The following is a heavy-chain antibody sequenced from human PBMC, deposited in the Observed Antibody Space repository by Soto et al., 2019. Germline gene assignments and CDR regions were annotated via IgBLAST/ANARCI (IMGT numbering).Heavy chain of an antibody. CDR1: GFTFSSYA. CDR2: ISSNGGST. J-gene: IGHJ4*02. V-gene: IGHV3-64D*06. CDR3: VKSRFSSSWYRGSNLDY. D-gene: IGHD6-13*01. Sequence: LRLSCSASGFTFSSYAMHWVRQAPGKGLEYVSAISSNGGSTYYADSVKGRFTISRDNSKNTLYLQMSSLRAEDTAVYYCVKSRFSSSWYRGSNLDYWGQGTLVTVSS.